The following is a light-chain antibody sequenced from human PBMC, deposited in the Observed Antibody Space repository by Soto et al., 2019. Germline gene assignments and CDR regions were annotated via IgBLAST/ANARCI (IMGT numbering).Light chain of an antibody. CDR3: QQYNTWPGT. V-gene: IGKV3-15*01. Sequence: KVMTQSPATLSVSPGERVTLSCRVSQSISTNLAWYQRKPGQAPRLLINGASTRATGIPARFSGSGSGTQFTLTISSLQSEDFGTYYCQQYNTWPGTFGQGTKVEIK. CDR2: GAS. J-gene: IGKJ1*01. CDR1: QSISTN.